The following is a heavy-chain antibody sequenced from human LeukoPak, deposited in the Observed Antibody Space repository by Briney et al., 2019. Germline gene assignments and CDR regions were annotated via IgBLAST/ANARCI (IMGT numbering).Heavy chain of an antibody. V-gene: IGHV3-30*04. CDR2: ISYDGSNK. D-gene: IGHD4-17*01. Sequence: GGSLRLSCAASGFTFSSYAMHWVRQAPGKGLEWVAVISYDGSNKYYADSVKGRFTISRDNSKNTLYLQMNSLRAEDTAVYYCARDATGGYGDQYDAFDIWGQGTMVTVS. J-gene: IGHJ3*02. CDR1: GFTFSSYA. CDR3: ARDATGGYGDQYDAFDI.